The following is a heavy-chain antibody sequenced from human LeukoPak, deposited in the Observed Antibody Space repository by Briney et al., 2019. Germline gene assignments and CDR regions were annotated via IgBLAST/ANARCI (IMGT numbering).Heavy chain of an antibody. V-gene: IGHV4-59*08. J-gene: IGHJ4*02. CDR2: IYYSGST. CDR1: GGSISTYY. Sequence: PETLSLTCTVSGGSISTYYWSWIRQPPGKGLEWIGYIYYSGSTYYNPSLKSRVTISVDTSKNQFSLKLSSVTAADTAVYYCARWEGGSYYDFDYWGQGTLVTVSS. CDR3: ARWEGGSYYDFDY. D-gene: IGHD1-26*01.